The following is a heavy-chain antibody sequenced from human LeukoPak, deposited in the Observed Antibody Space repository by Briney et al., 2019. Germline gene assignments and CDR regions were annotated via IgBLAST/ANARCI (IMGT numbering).Heavy chain of an antibody. J-gene: IGHJ4*02. CDR3: AIELDSTGYFDY. CDR2: ISGSGGST. V-gene: IGHV3-23*01. D-gene: IGHD3-22*01. CDR1: GFTFNSYD. Sequence: PGGSLRLSCADSGFTFNSYDMNWVRQAPGKGLEWVSGISGSGGSTYYADSVKGRFTISRDNSENTLYLQMNSLRAEDTAIYYCAIELDSTGYFDYWGQGTLVTVSS.